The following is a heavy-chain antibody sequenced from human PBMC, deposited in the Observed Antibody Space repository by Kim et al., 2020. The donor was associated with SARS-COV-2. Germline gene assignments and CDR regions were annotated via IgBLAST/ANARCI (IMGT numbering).Heavy chain of an antibody. Sequence: GESLKISCKGSGYSFTSYWIGWVRQMPGKGLEWMGIIYPGDSDTRYSPSFQGQVTISADKSISTAYLQWSSLKASDTAMYYCARHMKSLWFGELDYYYYGMDVWGQGTTVTVSS. D-gene: IGHD3-10*01. CDR3: ARHMKSLWFGELDYYYYGMDV. CDR1: GYSFTSYW. CDR2: IYPGDSDT. J-gene: IGHJ6*02. V-gene: IGHV5-51*01.